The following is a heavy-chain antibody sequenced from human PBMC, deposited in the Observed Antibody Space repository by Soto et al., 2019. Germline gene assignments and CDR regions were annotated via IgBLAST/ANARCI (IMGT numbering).Heavy chain of an antibody. Sequence: QVQLVESGGGVVQPGRSLRLSCAASGFTFSSYAMHWVRQAPGKGLEWVAVISYDGSNKYYADSVKGRFTISRDNSKNTLNLQMNSLRAEDTAVYYCARTMVRGVIKPYPPNYYYYYGMDVWGQGTTVTVSS. CDR2: ISYDGSNK. CDR1: GFTFSSYA. D-gene: IGHD3-10*01. V-gene: IGHV3-30-3*01. J-gene: IGHJ6*02. CDR3: ARTMVRGVIKPYPPNYYYYYGMDV.